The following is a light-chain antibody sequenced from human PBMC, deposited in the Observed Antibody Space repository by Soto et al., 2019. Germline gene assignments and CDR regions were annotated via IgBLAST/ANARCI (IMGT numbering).Light chain of an antibody. J-gene: IGLJ1*01. V-gene: IGLV2-23*01. CDR3: CSYVGAITYV. Sequence: QYVQTQPLSVSGTTRQTITISCSGTSSNIGGYNIVSWYQQHPGKAPKVIIYEGVKRPSGVSDRFSGSTSGVTASLTISGLQAEDEAEYYCCSYVGAITYVFGSGTKVT. CDR1: SSNIGGYNI. CDR2: EGV.